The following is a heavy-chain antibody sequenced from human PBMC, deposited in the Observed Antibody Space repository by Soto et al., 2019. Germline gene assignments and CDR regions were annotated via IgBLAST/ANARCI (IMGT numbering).Heavy chain of an antibody. CDR3: VRGRYCSGTTCKPYYYGMDV. CDR1: GGTFSKYA. V-gene: IGHV1-69*12. J-gene: IGHJ6*02. CDR2: IIPVSGTA. Sequence: QVQLVQSGTEVKKPGSAVKVSCKASGGTFSKYAISWVRQAAGQGLEWMGGIIPVSGTAIYAQKFQGRVTITGDEATSTTYMELSSLRSEDTAVFFCVRGRYCSGTTCKPYYYGMDVWGQGTTVAVSS. D-gene: IGHD2-15*01.